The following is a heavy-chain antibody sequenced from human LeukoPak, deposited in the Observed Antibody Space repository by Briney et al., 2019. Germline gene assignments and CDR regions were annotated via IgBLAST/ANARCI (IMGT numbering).Heavy chain of an antibody. Sequence: ASVTVSCKASGYTFTGYYMHWVRQAPGQGLEWMGWINPNSGGTNYAQKFQGRVTMTRDTSISTAYMELSRLRSDDTAVYYCARGDNYGFWSALTVGFYMDVWGKGTTVTVSS. CDR2: INPNSGGT. CDR1: GYTFTGYY. D-gene: IGHD3-3*01. CDR3: ARGDNYGFWSALTVGFYMDV. J-gene: IGHJ6*03. V-gene: IGHV1-2*02.